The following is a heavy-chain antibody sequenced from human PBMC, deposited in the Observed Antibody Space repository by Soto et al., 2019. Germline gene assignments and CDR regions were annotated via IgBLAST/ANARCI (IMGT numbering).Heavy chain of an antibody. V-gene: IGHV3-74*01. J-gene: IGHJ4*02. CDR2: ITRDGSST. CDR3: ARGANGYYYFDY. CDR1: GFSLSDYW. Sequence: EVQLVESGGGLAQPGGSLRLSCAASGFSLSDYWMHWVRQAPGEGLVWLSRITRDGSSTNYADSVKGLFTISRDNAKNTLYLQVNSLRGEDTAVYYCARGANGYYYFDYWGQGTLVTVSS. D-gene: IGHD5-18*01.